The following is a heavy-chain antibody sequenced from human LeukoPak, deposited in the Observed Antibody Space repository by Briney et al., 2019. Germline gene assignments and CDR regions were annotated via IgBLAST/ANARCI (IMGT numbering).Heavy chain of an antibody. J-gene: IGHJ4*02. CDR1: GFTFSSYA. CDR2: ICGSGGST. Sequence: GGSLRLSCAASGFTFSSYAMSWVCQAPGKGLEWVSAICGSGGSTYYADSVKGRFTISRDNSKNTLYLQMNSLRAEDTAVYYCAKGGAAARPKYFDYWGQGTLVTVSS. V-gene: IGHV3-23*01. CDR3: AKGGAAARPKYFDY. D-gene: IGHD6-6*01.